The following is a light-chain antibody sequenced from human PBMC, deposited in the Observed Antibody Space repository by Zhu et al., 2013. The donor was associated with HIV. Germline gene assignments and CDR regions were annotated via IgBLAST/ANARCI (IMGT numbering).Light chain of an antibody. CDR2: GAS. CDR1: QTVSSNF. J-gene: IGKJ1*01. Sequence: DIVLTQSPGTLSLSPGERATLSCRASQTVSSNFLAWYHQIPGQAPRLLIYGASNRATGIPDRFSGSRSGTDFTLTISRLEPEDFAVYYCQQHGISPPWTFGQGTRVQIK. V-gene: IGKV3-20*01. CDR3: QQHGISPPWT.